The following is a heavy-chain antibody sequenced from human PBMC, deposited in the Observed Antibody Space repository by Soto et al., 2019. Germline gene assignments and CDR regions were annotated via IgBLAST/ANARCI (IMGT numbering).Heavy chain of an antibody. J-gene: IGHJ4*02. Sequence: QVQLQESGPGLVKPSQTLSLTCTVSGGSISSGGYYWSWIRQHPGKGLEWIGYIYYSGSTYYNPSLKSRVTLSVDPSKNQFSLKLSSVTAADTAVYYCARGIRLSSSVTYYFDYWGQGTLVTVSS. D-gene: IGHD3-10*01. CDR3: ARGIRLSSSVTYYFDY. CDR1: GGSISSGGYY. CDR2: IYYSGST. V-gene: IGHV4-31*03.